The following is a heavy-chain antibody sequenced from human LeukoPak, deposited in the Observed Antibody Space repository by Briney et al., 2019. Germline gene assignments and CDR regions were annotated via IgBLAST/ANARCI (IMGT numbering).Heavy chain of an antibody. CDR3: ARVLGYYYDSSGYLDAFDI. CDR1: GGSISSYY. V-gene: IGHV4-59*01. CDR2: IYYSGST. J-gene: IGHJ3*02. D-gene: IGHD3-22*01. Sequence: SETLSLTCTVSGGSISSYYWSWIRQPPGKGLEWIGYIYYSGSTNYNPSLKSRVTISVDTSKNRFSLKLSSVTAADTAVYYCARVLGYYYDSSGYLDAFDIWGQGTMVTVSS.